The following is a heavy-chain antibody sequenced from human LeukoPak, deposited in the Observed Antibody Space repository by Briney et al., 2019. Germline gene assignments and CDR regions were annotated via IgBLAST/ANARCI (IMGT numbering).Heavy chain of an antibody. D-gene: IGHD2-15*01. CDR2: ISGSGGST. J-gene: IGHJ4*02. Sequence: PGGSLRLSCAASGFTFSSYEMSWVRQAPGKGLEWVSAISGSGGSTYYADSVKGRFTISRDNSKNTLYLQMNSLRAEDTAVYYCAKDGVVVVVAATPYYFDYWGQGTLVTVSS. CDR3: AKDGVVVVVAATPYYFDY. V-gene: IGHV3-23*01. CDR1: GFTFSSYE.